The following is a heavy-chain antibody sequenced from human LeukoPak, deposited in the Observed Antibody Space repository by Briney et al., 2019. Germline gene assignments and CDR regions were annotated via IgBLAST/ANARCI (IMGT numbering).Heavy chain of an antibody. J-gene: IGHJ5*02. V-gene: IGHV4-4*07. CDR2: ISSSGST. CDR3: ARDHGAVLRFLEWLSWFDP. Sequence: SETLSLTCTVSGGSISSYYWSWIRQPAGKGLEWIGRISSSGSTNYNPSLKSRVTISVDTSKNQFSLKLSSVTAADTAVYYCARDHGAVLRFLEWLSWFDPWGQGTLVTVSS. CDR1: GGSISSYY. D-gene: IGHD3-3*01.